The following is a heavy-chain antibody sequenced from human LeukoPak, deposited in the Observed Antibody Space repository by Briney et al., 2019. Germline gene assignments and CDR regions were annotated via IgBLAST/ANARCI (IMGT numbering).Heavy chain of an antibody. CDR2: IYHSGST. J-gene: IGHJ3*02. V-gene: IGHV4-30-2*01. Sequence: PSETLSLTCTDSGGSIISDIHYWNWIRQPPGRGLEWIGYIYHSGSTHYSPSLKSRVTISLDRSKNQFSLKLNSVTAADTAVYYCARIESFGSGSPTNDAFDIWGQGTMVTVSS. D-gene: IGHD3-10*01. CDR3: ARIESFGSGSPTNDAFDI. CDR1: GGSIISDIHY.